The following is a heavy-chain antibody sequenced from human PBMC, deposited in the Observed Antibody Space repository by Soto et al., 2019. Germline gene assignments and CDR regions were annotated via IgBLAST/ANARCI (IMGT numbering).Heavy chain of an antibody. CDR1: GGTFSTYT. CDR3: TLGSWSAETFEI. CDR2: ILPMLDIT. Sequence: QVQLVQSGAEVKKPGSSVKVSCKASGGTFSTYTIIWVRQAPGQGLEWMGRILPMLDITNSAQRFQGRVTITADKSTRTAYLELSSLRSEDTAVYYCTLGSWSAETFEIWGRGTMVTVSS. V-gene: IGHV1-69*02. J-gene: IGHJ3*02. D-gene: IGHD6-13*01.